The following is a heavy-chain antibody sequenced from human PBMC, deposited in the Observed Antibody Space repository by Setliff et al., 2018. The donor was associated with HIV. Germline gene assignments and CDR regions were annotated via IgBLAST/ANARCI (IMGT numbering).Heavy chain of an antibody. Sequence: GGSLRLSCAASGFTFNKYAMSWVRQAPGKGPEWVSAISGSGGSTYSAASVKGRFTISRDNSKNTVYLQMNSLRVEDTAVYYCARVGYSSSWYWAGAFDIWGQGTMVTVSS. D-gene: IGHD6-13*01. CDR2: ISGSGGST. V-gene: IGHV3-23*01. CDR3: ARVGYSSSWYWAGAFDI. J-gene: IGHJ3*02. CDR1: GFTFNKYA.